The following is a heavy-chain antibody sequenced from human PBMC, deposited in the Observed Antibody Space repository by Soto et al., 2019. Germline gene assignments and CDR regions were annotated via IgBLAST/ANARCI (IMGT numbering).Heavy chain of an antibody. Sequence: GGSLRLSCAASGFTFSTYGMQWVRQSPGKGLEWVAVISYDGYLKYYVDAVKGRFTVARDNSKNTLFLEMNSLRVEDTAVYFCAKDFKVSGSHYGTLNYYYGMDVWGQGTTVTVSS. CDR3: AKDFKVSGSHYGTLNYYYGMDV. D-gene: IGHD3-10*01. CDR1: GFTFSTYG. J-gene: IGHJ6*02. CDR2: ISYDGYLK. V-gene: IGHV3-30*18.